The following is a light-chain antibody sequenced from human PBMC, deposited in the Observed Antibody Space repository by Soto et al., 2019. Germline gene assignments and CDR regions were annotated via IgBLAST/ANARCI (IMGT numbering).Light chain of an antibody. V-gene: IGLV2-23*01. Sequence: QSALTQPASVSGSPGQSITISCTGTSSDVGSYNLVSWYQQHPGKAPKLMIYEGSKRPSGVSNRFSGSKSGNTASLTISGLQAEDEADHYCCSYAGSSTYYAFGTGTKLTVL. CDR3: CSYAGSSTYYA. CDR2: EGS. CDR1: SSDVGSYNL. J-gene: IGLJ1*01.